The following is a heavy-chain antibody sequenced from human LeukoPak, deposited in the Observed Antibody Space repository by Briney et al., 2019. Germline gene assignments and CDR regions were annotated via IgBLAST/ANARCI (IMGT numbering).Heavy chain of an antibody. CDR2: ISSSSTYI. V-gene: IGHV3-21*06. D-gene: IGHD3-22*01. CDR3: ARGAPYYYDNSGYYPFDP. CDR1: GFTFSSYA. J-gene: IGHJ5*02. Sequence: GGSLRLSCAASGFTFSSYAMNWVRQAPGKGLEWVSAISSSSTYIYYADSVEGRFTISRDNAKNALYLQMNSLRVEDTAVYYCARGAPYYYDNSGYYPFDPWGQGTLVTVSS.